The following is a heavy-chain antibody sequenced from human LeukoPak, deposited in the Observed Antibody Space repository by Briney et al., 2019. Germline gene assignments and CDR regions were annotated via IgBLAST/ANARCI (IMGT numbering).Heavy chain of an antibody. CDR3: ARPKTDLKGELSSPLDY. D-gene: IGHD3-16*02. CDR1: GVTFSSYA. CDR2: ISYDGSNK. Sequence: GGSLKLSCATSGVTFSSYAMHWVRQAPGKGLEWVAVISYDGSNKYYADSVKGRFTISRDNSKNTLYLQMNSLRAEDTAVYYCARPKTDLKGELSSPLDYWGQGTLVTVSS. V-gene: IGHV3-30-3*01. J-gene: IGHJ4*02.